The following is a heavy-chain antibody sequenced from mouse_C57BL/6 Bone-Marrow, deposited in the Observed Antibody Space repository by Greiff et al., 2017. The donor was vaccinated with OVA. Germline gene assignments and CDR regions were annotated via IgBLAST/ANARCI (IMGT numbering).Heavy chain of an antibody. Sequence: EVQGVESGGGLVKPGGSLKLSCAASGFTFSSYAMSWVRQTPEKRLEWVATISDGGSYTYYTDNVKGRFTLSRDNTKNNLYLQMSHLKSEDTAMYYCARGMVTFCGQGTTLTVSS. CDR1: GFTFSSYA. CDR2: ISDGGSYT. J-gene: IGHJ2*01. D-gene: IGHD2-1*01. V-gene: IGHV5-4*01. CDR3: ARGMVTF.